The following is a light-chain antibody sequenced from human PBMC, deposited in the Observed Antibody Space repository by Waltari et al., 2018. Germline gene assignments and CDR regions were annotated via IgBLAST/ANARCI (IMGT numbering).Light chain of an antibody. CDR1: QSLLHNNGYNY. Sequence: DIVMTQSPLSLPVTPGEPASISCRASQSLLHNNGYNYLGWYLQKPGQPPQLLIYLGSNRASGVPDRFSGSGSGTDFTLKISRVEAEDVGVYYCMQALQTPTFGPGTKVDIK. J-gene: IGKJ3*01. CDR2: LGS. CDR3: MQALQTPT. V-gene: IGKV2-28*01.